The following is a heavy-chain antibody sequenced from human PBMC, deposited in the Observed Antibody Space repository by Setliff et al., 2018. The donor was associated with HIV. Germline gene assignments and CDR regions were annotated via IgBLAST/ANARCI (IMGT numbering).Heavy chain of an antibody. V-gene: IGHV4-39*07. CDR1: GGSISGSSYY. Sequence: LSLTCTVSGGSISGSSYYWGWIRQSPEKGLEWIGSIFHAGSTYYNPSLKSRVTISEDTSKNQFSLKVNSVTAADTAMYFCARESPDGLDYWGQGTLVTVSS. CDR3: ARESPDGLDY. D-gene: IGHD2-8*01. CDR2: IFHAGST. J-gene: IGHJ4*02.